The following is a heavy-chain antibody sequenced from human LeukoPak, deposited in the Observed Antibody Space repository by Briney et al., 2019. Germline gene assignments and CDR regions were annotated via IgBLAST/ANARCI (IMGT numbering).Heavy chain of an antibody. CDR1: GFTFSSYS. J-gene: IGHJ5*02. V-gene: IGHV3-48*01. Sequence: PGGSLRLSCAASGFTFSSYSMNWVRQAPGKGLEWVSYTSSSSSTIYYADSVKGRFTISRDNAKNSLYLQMNSLRAEDTAVYYCASGKETMVRGVRYNWFDPWGQGTLVTVSS. CDR2: TSSSSSTI. CDR3: ASGKETMVRGVRYNWFDP. D-gene: IGHD3-10*01.